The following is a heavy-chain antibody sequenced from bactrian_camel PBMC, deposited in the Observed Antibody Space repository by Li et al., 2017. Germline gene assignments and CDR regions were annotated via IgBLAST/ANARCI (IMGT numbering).Heavy chain of an antibody. J-gene: IGHJ4*01. V-gene: IGHV3S40*01. CDR2: VDSGGGTK. D-gene: IGHD1*01. Sequence: VQLVESGGGLVQPGGSLRLSCAASGFAFSDYPFTWVRQVPGKGLEWVASVDSGGGTKYYSDSVKGRFTIFRDNTKSALYLQLNSLNTEDTAVYHCVTARFGGLSGYNYWGQGTQVTVS. CDR3: VTARFGGLSGYNY. CDR1: GFAFSDYP.